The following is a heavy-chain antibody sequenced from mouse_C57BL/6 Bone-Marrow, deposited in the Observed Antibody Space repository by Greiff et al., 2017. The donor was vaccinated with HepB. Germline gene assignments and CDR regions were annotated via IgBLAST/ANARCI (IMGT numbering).Heavy chain of an antibody. CDR1: GFTFSSYG. V-gene: IGHV5-6*01. D-gene: IGHD1-1*01. CDR3: ARQGYSYGSSLDY. Sequence: EVKVVESGGDLVKPGGSLKLSCAASGFTFSSYGMSWVRQTPDKRLEWVATISSGGSYTYYPDSVKGRFTISRDNAKNTLYLQMSSLKSEDTAMYYCARQGYSYGSSLDYWGQGTTLTDCS. J-gene: IGHJ2*01. CDR2: ISSGGSYT.